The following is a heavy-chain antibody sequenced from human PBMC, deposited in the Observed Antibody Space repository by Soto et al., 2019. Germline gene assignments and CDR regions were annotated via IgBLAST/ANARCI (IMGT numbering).Heavy chain of an antibody. Sequence: SETLSLTCTVSGGSISTYYWSWVRQPPGKGLEWIGYIYHSGSTNYNPSLESRVTMSVDTSKNQFSLKLSSVAAADTAVYYCARGRRGYCSGGSCLAREGAWFDPWGQGTLVTVSS. J-gene: IGHJ5*02. CDR3: ARGRRGYCSGGSCLAREGAWFDP. D-gene: IGHD2-15*01. V-gene: IGHV4-59*08. CDR1: GGSISTYY. CDR2: IYHSGST.